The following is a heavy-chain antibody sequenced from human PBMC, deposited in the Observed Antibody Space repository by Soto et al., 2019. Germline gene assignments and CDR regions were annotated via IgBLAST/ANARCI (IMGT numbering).Heavy chain of an antibody. V-gene: IGHV1-2*04. CDR1: GYTFTGYY. CDR3: ARATPVPYDFWSGPWYYGMDV. CDR2: INPNSGGT. D-gene: IGHD3-3*01. Sequence: GASVKVSCKASGYTFTGYYMHWVRQAPGQGLEWMGWINPNSGGTNYAQKFQGWVTMTRDTSISTAYMELSRLRSDDTAVYYCARATPVPYDFWSGPWYYGMDVWGQGTTVTVSS. J-gene: IGHJ6*02.